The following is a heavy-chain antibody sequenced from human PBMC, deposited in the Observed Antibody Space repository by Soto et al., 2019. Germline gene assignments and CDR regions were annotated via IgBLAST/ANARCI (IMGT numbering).Heavy chain of an antibody. D-gene: IGHD6-6*01. V-gene: IGHV1-18*04. CDR3: ARDQKTTIAARYDFDY. CDR1: GYTFTSYG. Sequence: QVQLVQSGAEVKKPGASVKVSCKASGYTFTSYGISWVRQAPGQGLEWMGWISAYNGNTNYAQKLQGRVTMTTGTSKSTAYMELGSLRSDDTAVYYCARDQKTTIAARYDFDYWGQGTLVTVSS. J-gene: IGHJ4*02. CDR2: ISAYNGNT.